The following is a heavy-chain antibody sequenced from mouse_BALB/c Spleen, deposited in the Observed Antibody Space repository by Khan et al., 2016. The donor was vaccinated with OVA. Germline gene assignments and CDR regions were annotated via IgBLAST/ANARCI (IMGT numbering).Heavy chain of an antibody. CDR3: ARLAYYYDSEGFAY. CDR2: VSTGGGYT. Sequence: DVHLVESGGDLVKPGGSLKLSCAASGFTFSTYGMSWVRQTPDKRLEWVATVSTGGGYTYYPDSVKGRFTISRDNAKNTLYLQMSSLTSEDTAMFYCARLAYYYDSEGFAYWGQGTLVTVSA. V-gene: IGHV5-6*01. CDR1: GFTFSTYG. J-gene: IGHJ3*01. D-gene: IGHD1-1*01.